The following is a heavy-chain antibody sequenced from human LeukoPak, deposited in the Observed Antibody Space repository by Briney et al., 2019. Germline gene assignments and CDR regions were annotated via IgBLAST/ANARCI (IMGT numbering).Heavy chain of an antibody. J-gene: IGHJ6*03. CDR1: GYTFTGCY. CDR2: INPNSGGT. D-gene: IGHD6-13*01. V-gene: IGHV1-2*02. Sequence: ASVKVSCKASGYTFTGCYMHWVRQAPGQGLEWMGWINPNSGGTNYAQKFQGRVTMTRDTSISTAYMELSRLRSDDTAVYYCARRMEYSSSWPPTSDYYYYYMDVWGKGTTVTISS. CDR3: ARRMEYSSSWPPTSDYYYYYMDV.